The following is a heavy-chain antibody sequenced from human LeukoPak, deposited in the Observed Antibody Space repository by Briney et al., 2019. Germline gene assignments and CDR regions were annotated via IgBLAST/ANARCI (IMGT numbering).Heavy chain of an antibody. V-gene: IGHV1-69*04. Sequence: SVKVSCTASGGTFSSYAISWVRQAPGQGLEWMGRIIPILGIANYAQKFQGRVTITADKSTSTAYMELSSLRSEDTAVYYCARALEYSGSYWGDYWGQGTLVTVSS. CDR3: ARALEYSGSYWGDY. CDR2: IIPILGIA. D-gene: IGHD1-26*01. J-gene: IGHJ4*02. CDR1: GGTFSSYA.